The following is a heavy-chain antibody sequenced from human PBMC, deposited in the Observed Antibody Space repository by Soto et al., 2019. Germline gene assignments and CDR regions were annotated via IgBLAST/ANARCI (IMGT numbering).Heavy chain of an antibody. J-gene: IGHJ4*02. CDR2: IYWDDDK. CDR1: GFSLSTSGVG. V-gene: IGHV2-5*02. CDR3: AHLSSATTSSEFDY. Sequence: QITLKESGPTLVKPTQPLTLTCTFSGFSLSTSGVGVGWIRQPPGKALEWLALIYWDDDKRYSPSLKSRRTITKDTSKNQVVLTMTNMDPVDTATYYCAHLSSATTSSEFDYWGQGTLVTVSS. D-gene: IGHD2-2*01.